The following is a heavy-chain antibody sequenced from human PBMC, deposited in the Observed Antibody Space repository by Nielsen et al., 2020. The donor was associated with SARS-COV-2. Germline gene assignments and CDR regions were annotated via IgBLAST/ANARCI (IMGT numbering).Heavy chain of an antibody. J-gene: IGHJ4*02. V-gene: IGHV3-23*01. CDR3: ARESNSGYDTFFDY. D-gene: IGHD5-12*01. Sequence: GESLKISCAASGFTFTSYAMSWVRQAPGKGLEWVSAISSVGDDTFYADSVKGRFTISRDNSKNTLYLQMGSLRAEDMAVYYCARESNSGYDTFFDYWGQGTLVTVSS. CDR1: GFTFTSYA. CDR2: ISSVGDDT.